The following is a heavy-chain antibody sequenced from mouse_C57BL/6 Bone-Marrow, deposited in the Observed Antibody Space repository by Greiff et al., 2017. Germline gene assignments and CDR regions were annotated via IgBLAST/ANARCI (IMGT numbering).Heavy chain of an antibody. D-gene: IGHD1-1*01. Sequence: VQLKQSGPELVKPGASVKISCKASGYSFTDYNMNWVKQSNGKSLEWIGVINPNYGTTSYNQKFKGKATLTVDQSSSTAYMQLNSLTSEDSAVYYCASYYGSSSYYYAMDYWGQGTSVTVSS. V-gene: IGHV1-39*01. CDR3: ASYYGSSSYYYAMDY. J-gene: IGHJ4*01. CDR1: GYSFTDYN. CDR2: INPNYGTT.